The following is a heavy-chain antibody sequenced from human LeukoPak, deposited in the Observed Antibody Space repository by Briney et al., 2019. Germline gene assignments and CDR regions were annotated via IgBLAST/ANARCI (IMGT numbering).Heavy chain of an antibody. CDR2: ISWNSGSV. Sequence: GRSLRLSCAASGFTFDDYAMHWVRHAPGKGLEWVSGISWNSGSVGYADSVKGRFTISRDNAKNSLYLQMNSLRAEDTALYYCVKGGIQDYYFDYWGQGTLVTDSS. D-gene: IGHD5-18*01. CDR3: VKGGIQDYYFDY. CDR1: GFTFDDYA. J-gene: IGHJ4*02. V-gene: IGHV3-9*01.